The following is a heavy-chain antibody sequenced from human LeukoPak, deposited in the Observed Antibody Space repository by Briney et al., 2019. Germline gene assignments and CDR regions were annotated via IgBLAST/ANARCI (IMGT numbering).Heavy chain of an antibody. V-gene: IGHV1-2*02. Sequence: ASVKVSCKASGYTFTGYYMHWVRQAPGQGLEWMGWINPNSGGTNYARKFQGRVTMTRDTSISTAYMELSRLRSDDTAVYYCARDGNDGSGSYPWFDPWGQGTLVTVSS. CDR3: ARDGNDGSGSYPWFDP. J-gene: IGHJ5*02. D-gene: IGHD3-10*01. CDR1: GYTFTGYY. CDR2: INPNSGGT.